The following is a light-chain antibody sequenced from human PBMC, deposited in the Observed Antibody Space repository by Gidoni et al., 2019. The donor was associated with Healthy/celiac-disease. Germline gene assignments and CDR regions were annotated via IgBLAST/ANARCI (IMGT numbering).Light chain of an antibody. J-gene: IGKJ2*01. Sequence: EIVFTQSPGTLSLSPGERATLSCRASQSVSSSYLAWYQQKPGQAPRLLIYGASSRATGILDRFSGSGSGTDFTLTISRLVPEDFAVYYCQQYGSSFGQGTKLEIK. CDR1: QSVSSSY. V-gene: IGKV3-20*01. CDR2: GAS. CDR3: QQYGSS.